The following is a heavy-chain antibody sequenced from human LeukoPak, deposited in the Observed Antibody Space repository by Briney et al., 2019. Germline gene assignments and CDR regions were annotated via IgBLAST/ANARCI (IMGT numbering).Heavy chain of an antibody. J-gene: IGHJ4*02. V-gene: IGHV3-30-3*02. Sequence: GRSLRLSCAASGFTFSSYAMHWVRQAPGKGLEWVAVISYDGSNKYYADSVKGRFTISRDNSKNTLYLQMNSLRAEDTAVYYCAKIGQFSSIAARTRYFDYWGQGTLVTVSS. D-gene: IGHD6-6*01. CDR1: GFTFSSYA. CDR2: ISYDGSNK. CDR3: AKIGQFSSIAARTRYFDY.